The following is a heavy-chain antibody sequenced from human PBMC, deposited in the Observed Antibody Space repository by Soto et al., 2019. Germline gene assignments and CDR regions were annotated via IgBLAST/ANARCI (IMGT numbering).Heavy chain of an antibody. J-gene: IGHJ4*02. CDR1: GFTFSSYA. D-gene: IGHD6-19*01. CDR2: ISYDGSNK. CDR3: ARSLAVAGTPFDY. Sequence: QVQLVESGGGVVQPGRSLRLSCAASGFTFSSYAMHWVRQAPGKGLEWVAVISYDGSNKYYADSVKGRFTISRDNSKKTLYLQMNSLRAEDTAVYYCARSLAVAGTPFDYWGQGTLVTVSS. V-gene: IGHV3-30-3*01.